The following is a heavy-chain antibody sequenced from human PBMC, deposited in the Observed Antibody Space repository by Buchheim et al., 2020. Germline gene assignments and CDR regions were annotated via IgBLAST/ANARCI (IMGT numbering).Heavy chain of an antibody. Sequence: EVQLSESGGGLVQPGGSLRLSCAASGFTFSSYAMSWVRQAPGKGLEWVSAITGGGGITYYADSVKGRFTISRDNSKKKMYLEMNSLRADDTAIYYCAKRTTVTTSVDDWGQGT. J-gene: IGHJ4*02. V-gene: IGHV3-23*01. CDR3: AKRTTVTTSVDD. CDR1: GFTFSSYA. D-gene: IGHD4-17*01. CDR2: ITGGGGIT.